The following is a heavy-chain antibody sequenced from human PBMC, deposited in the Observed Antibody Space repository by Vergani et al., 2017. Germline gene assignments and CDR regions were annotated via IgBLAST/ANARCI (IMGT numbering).Heavy chain of an antibody. CDR2: VDPEDGET. CDR1: GYTLTDYW. D-gene: IGHD5-12*01. CDR3: ATPRLRFSYYYYYGMDV. Sequence: DVQLVQSGAEVKKPGTTVKISCKVSGYTLTDYWMHWVQQAPGKGLEWMGAVDPEDGETVYAEKFQARVTMTEDTSTDTAYMELSSLRSEDTAVYYCATPRLRFSYYYYYGMDVWGQGP. J-gene: IGHJ6*02. V-gene: IGHV1-69-2*01.